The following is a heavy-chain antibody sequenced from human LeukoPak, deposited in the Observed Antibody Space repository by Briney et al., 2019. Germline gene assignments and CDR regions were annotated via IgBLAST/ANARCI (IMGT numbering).Heavy chain of an antibody. Sequence: GGSLRLSCAASGFTFSSYGMHWVRQAPGKGLEWVAVISYDGSNKYYADSVKGRFTISRDNSKNTLYLQMNSLRAEDTAVYYCARTAARRFDYWGQGTLVTVSS. CDR1: GFTFSSYG. D-gene: IGHD6-6*01. V-gene: IGHV3-30*03. CDR3: ARTAARRFDY. J-gene: IGHJ4*02. CDR2: ISYDGSNK.